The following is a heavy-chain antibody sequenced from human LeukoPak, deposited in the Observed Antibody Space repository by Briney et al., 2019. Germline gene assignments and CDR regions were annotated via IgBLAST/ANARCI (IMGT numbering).Heavy chain of an antibody. Sequence: PSETLSLTCTVSGGSISSYYWIWIRQPPGKGLEWFGYIYYSGSTNYNPSLKRRVTISVDTSKNQFSLKLSSVTAADTAVYYCARHNLALSVAGLLLELSYWGQGTLVTVSS. D-gene: IGHD6-19*01. V-gene: IGHV4-59*08. CDR3: ARHNLALSVAGLLLELSY. CDR1: GGSISSYY. J-gene: IGHJ4*02. CDR2: IYYSGST.